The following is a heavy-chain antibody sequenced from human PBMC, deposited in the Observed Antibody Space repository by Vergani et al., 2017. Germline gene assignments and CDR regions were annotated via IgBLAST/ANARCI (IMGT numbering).Heavy chain of an antibody. D-gene: IGHD2-15*01. CDR2: ISSSGSTI. J-gene: IGHJ6*03. CDR3: VRVGPSSQDSPYYYYYMDV. CDR1: GFTFSSYE. Sequence: EVQLVESGGGLVQPGGSLRLSCAASGFTFSSYEMNWVRQAPGKGLEWVSYISSSGSTIYYADSVKGRFTISRDNAKNSLYLQMNSLRAEDTAVYYCVRVGPSSQDSPYYYYYMDVWGKGTTVTVSS. V-gene: IGHV3-48*03.